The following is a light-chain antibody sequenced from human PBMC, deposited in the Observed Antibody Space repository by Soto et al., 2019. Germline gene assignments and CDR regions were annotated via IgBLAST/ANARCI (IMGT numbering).Light chain of an antibody. CDR3: SSFTSINTWV. Sequence: QSALTQPASMSGSPGQSITISCTGTSSDVGGYNYVSWYQQHPGKAPKLMIYEVSNRPSGVSNRFSGSKSGNTASLTISGLQAEDEADYYCSSFTSINTWVFGGGTKVIVL. CDR1: SSDVGGYNY. V-gene: IGLV2-14*01. CDR2: EVS. J-gene: IGLJ3*02.